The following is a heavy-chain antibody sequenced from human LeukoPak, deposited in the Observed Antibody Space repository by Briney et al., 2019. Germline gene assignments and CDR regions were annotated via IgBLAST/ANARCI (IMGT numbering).Heavy chain of an antibody. CDR2: ISAFNDNT. D-gene: IGHD2-2*01. Sequence: ASVKVSCKASGYTFTSYGISWVRQAPGQGLEWMGWISAFNDNTNYAQKLQGRVTMTTDTSTSTAYMEMRSLRSDDTAVYYCARDIRCSSTSCYVGYYAMDVWGQGTTVTVSS. V-gene: IGHV1-18*01. J-gene: IGHJ6*02. CDR1: GYTFTSYG. CDR3: ARDIRCSSTSCYVGYYAMDV.